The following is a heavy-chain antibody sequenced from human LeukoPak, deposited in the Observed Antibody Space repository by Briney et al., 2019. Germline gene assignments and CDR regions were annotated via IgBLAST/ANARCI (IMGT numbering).Heavy chain of an antibody. Sequence: SETLSLTCAVSGYSISSGYYWGWIRQPPGKGLEWIGSIYHSGSTYYNPSLKSRVPISVDTSKNQFSLKLSSVPAADTAVYYCARLPYGSGSYLYWGQGTLVTVSS. J-gene: IGHJ4*02. D-gene: IGHD3-10*01. CDR2: IYHSGST. V-gene: IGHV4-38-2*01. CDR1: GYSISSGYY. CDR3: ARLPYGSGSYLY.